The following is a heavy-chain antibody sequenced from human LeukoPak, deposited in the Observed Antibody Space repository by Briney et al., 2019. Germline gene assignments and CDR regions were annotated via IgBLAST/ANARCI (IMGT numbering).Heavy chain of an antibody. CDR2: IYHSGST. CDR1: GGSISSYY. CDR3: ARGECSNTSCTIFDP. D-gene: IGHD2-2*01. Sequence: SETLSLTCTVSGGSISSYYWSWIRQPPGKGLEWIGYIYHSGSTYYNPSLKSRVTISVDRSKNQFSLKLSSVTAADTAVYYCARGECSNTSCTIFDPWGQGTLVTVSS. V-gene: IGHV4-59*12. J-gene: IGHJ5*02.